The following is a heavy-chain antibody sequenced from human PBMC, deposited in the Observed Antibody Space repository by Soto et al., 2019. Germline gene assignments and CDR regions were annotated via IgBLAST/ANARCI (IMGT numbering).Heavy chain of an antibody. CDR2: ISYDGNNK. V-gene: IGHV3-30*18. Sequence: QLVESGGGVVPPGASLRLSCAASGFTFSTFGMHWVRQTPGKGLEWVAVISYDGNNKVYADSVKGRFTISRDNFKNTVDLVMNNLKVADTAVYYCAKDLQAYGDYDYYCYALDVWGQGATVSVSS. CDR1: GFTFSTFG. D-gene: IGHD4-17*01. J-gene: IGHJ6*02. CDR3: AKDLQAYGDYDYYCYALDV.